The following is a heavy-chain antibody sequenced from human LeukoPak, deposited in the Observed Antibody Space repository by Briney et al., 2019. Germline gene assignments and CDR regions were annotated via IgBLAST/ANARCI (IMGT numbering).Heavy chain of an antibody. CDR2: INPNSGGT. Sequence: GASVKVSCKASGYTFTGYYMHWVRQAPGQGLEWMGWINPNSGGTNYAQKFQGRVTMTRDTSISTAYMELSRLRSDDTAVYYCAREGRGEHIVVVTAIGDYWGQGTLVTVSS. CDR1: GYTFTGYY. J-gene: IGHJ4*02. CDR3: AREGRGEHIVVVTAIGDY. D-gene: IGHD2-21*02. V-gene: IGHV1-2*02.